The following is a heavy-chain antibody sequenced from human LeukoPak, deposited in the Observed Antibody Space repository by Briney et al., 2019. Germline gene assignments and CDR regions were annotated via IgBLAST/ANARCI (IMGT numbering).Heavy chain of an antibody. D-gene: IGHD6-19*01. CDR2: INPNSGGT. J-gene: IGHJ6*02. V-gene: IGHV1-2*02. Sequence: ASVKVSCKASGYTFTGYYMHWVRQAPGQGLEWMGWINPNSGGTNYAQKFQGRVTMTRDTSISTAYMELSRLRSDDTAVYCCARVGISQWLVQSYYGMDVWGQGTTVTVSS. CDR3: ARVGISQWLVQSYYGMDV. CDR1: GYTFTGYY.